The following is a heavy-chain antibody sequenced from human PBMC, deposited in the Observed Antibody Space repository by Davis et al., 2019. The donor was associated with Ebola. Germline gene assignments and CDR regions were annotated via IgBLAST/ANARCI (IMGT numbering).Heavy chain of an antibody. CDR2: IIPIRGIA. Sequence: SVKVSCKASGGTFSSYAISWVRQAPGQGLEWMGRIIPIRGIANYAQKFQGRVTITADKSTSTAYMELSSLRSEDTAVYYCARDRAITMIVVAFYFDYWGQGTLVTVSS. CDR1: GGTFSSYA. V-gene: IGHV1-69*04. J-gene: IGHJ4*02. CDR3: ARDRAITMIVVAFYFDY. D-gene: IGHD3-22*01.